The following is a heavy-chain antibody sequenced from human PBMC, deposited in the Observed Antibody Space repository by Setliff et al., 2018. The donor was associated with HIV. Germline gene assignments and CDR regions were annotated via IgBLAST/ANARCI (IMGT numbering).Heavy chain of an antibody. CDR2: INPTGGST. CDR3: ARNPEMAAGNWFDP. V-gene: IGHV1-46*01. Sequence: ASVKVSCKPSGYSFTNHYMHWVRQAPGQGLEWMGVINPTGGSTRNAQKFQGRVAMTRDTSTSTVYMELSSLRSEDTAVYYCARNPEMAAGNWFDPWGQGTLVTVSS. J-gene: IGHJ5*02. CDR1: GYSFTNHY. D-gene: IGHD2-15*01.